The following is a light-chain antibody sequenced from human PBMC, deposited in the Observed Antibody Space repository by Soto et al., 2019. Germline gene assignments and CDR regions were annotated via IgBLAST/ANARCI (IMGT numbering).Light chain of an antibody. Sequence: DIVITQSPATLSVSPGERSTLSCMASQTGSNSYLAWYQQKSGQAPRILIYGASTRATGPPDRFSGSGSGTDFTLTISRLEPEDFAVYYCQQYGSSGTVGQGTKVDIK. J-gene: IGKJ1*01. CDR1: QTGSNSY. CDR2: GAS. CDR3: QQYGSSGT. V-gene: IGKV3-20*01.